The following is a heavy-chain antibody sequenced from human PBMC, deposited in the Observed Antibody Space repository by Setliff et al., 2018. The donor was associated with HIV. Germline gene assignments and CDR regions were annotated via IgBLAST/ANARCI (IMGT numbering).Heavy chain of an antibody. Sequence: PGGSLRLSCAASGFTFSSYWMSWVRQAPGKGLEWVANINQNGREKYYVDSVKGRFTISRDNTKNSLYLEMTDLRAEDTALYYCAKDYTPTFWEYNWFDVWGQGTQVTVSS. V-gene: IGHV3-7*03. CDR1: GFTFSSYW. CDR2: INQNGREK. J-gene: IGHJ5*02. D-gene: IGHD3-16*01. CDR3: AKDYTPTFWEYNWFDV.